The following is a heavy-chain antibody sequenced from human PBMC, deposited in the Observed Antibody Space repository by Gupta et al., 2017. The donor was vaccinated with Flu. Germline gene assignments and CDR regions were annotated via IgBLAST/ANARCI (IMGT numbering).Heavy chain of an antibody. Sequence: ISTTDYYWGWGRQPPGKGLEWIGSIFYSGITYYNPSLKSRVTISIDTAKKQVSLKVIYVHAADTAVYYWTRRGHSSGEFDLWDQGTLVQVS. J-gene: IGHJ4*02. CDR3: TRRGHSSGEFDL. CDR2: IFYSGIT. D-gene: IGHD7-27*01. CDR1: ISTTDYY. V-gene: IGHV4-39*01.